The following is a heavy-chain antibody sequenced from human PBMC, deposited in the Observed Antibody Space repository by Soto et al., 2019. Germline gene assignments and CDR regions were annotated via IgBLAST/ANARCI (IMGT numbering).Heavy chain of an antibody. V-gene: IGHV5-51*01. CDR1: GYSFTTYW. CDR2: IFPADSDT. Sequence: GESLKISCKASGYSFTTYWIGWVRQMPGKGLEWMGIIFPADSDTRYSPSFQGQVTISGDKSISTAYLQWSSLKASDTAMYYCARHLNPYYYPYGMDVWGQGTTVTVSS. CDR3: ARHLNPYYYPYGMDV. J-gene: IGHJ6*02.